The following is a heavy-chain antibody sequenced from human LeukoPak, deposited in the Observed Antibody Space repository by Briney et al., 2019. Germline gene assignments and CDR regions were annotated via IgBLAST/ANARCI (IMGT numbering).Heavy chain of an antibody. CDR2: MSPNSDYT. Sequence: ASVTVSCTASGYTFTSYDINWARQASGQGLEWTGWMSPNSDYTGYAQKFQGRVTMTRNTSINTAYMELSSLRSDDTAVYYCARGLDSSGSYRPYDAFDIWGQGTMVTVSS. V-gene: IGHV1-8*01. CDR3: ARGLDSSGSYRPYDAFDI. D-gene: IGHD1-26*01. J-gene: IGHJ3*02. CDR1: GYTFTSYD.